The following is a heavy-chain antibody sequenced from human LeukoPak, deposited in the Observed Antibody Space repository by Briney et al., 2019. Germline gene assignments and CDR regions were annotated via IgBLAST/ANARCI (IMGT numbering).Heavy chain of an antibody. CDR1: GGSISSYY. V-gene: IGHV4-59*08. Sequence: PSETLSLTCTVSGGSISSYYWSWIRQPPGKGLEWIGYIYYSGSTNYNPSLKSRVTISVDTSKNQFSLKLSSVTAADTAVYYCARGPYSGSAKGAFDIWGQGTMVPVSS. CDR2: IYYSGST. CDR3: ARGPYSGSAKGAFDI. D-gene: IGHD1-26*01. J-gene: IGHJ3*02.